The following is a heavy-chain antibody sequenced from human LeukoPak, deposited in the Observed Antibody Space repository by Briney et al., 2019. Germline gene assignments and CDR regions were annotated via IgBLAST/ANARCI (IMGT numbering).Heavy chain of an antibody. D-gene: IGHD6-19*01. V-gene: IGHV4-59*11. CDR3: ARDAFTDSSGWYGLFDP. Sequence: PSETLSLTCTVSGGSISSHYWSWIRQPPGKGLEWIGYIYYSGSTNYNPSLKSRVTISVDTSKNQFSLKLSSVTAADTAVYYCARDAFTDSSGWYGLFDPWGQGTLVTVSS. CDR1: GGSISSHY. CDR2: IYYSGST. J-gene: IGHJ5*02.